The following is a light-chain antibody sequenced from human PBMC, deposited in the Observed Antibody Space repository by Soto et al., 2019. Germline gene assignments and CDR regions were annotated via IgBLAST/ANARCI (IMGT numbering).Light chain of an antibody. CDR1: SSDVVGYNY. Sequence: LTQPASVSGSPGQSITISCTGTSSDVVGYNYVSWYQQHPGKAPKLMIYEVNNRPSGASNRYPGSKSCNTTDLTISALQVEAEAEYFCFSFTTTSTHVFGPGTKVTVL. CDR2: EVN. CDR3: FSFTTTSTHV. J-gene: IGLJ1*01. V-gene: IGLV2-14*01.